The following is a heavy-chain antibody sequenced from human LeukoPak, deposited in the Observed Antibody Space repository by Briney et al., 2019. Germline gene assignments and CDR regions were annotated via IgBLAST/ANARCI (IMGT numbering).Heavy chain of an antibody. CDR3: ARIDSCYYFDY. J-gene: IGHJ4*02. D-gene: IGHD2-15*01. Sequence: SETLSLTCAVYGGSFSGYYWSWLPPPPGKGLEWIGEINHSGSTNYNPSLKSRVTISVDTSKNQFSLKLSSVTAADTAVYYCARIDSCYYFDYWGQGTLVSVSS. CDR2: INHSGST. V-gene: IGHV4-34*01. CDR1: GGSFSGYY.